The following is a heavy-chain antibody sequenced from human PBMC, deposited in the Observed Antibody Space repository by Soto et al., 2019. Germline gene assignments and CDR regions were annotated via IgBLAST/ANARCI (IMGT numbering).Heavy chain of an antibody. CDR1: GFTVSSNY. V-gene: IGHV3-66*01. J-gene: IGHJ4*02. CDR2: IYSGGST. D-gene: IGHD4-4*01. CDR3: ARSSLYYSNYPVFDY. Sequence: PGGSLRLSCAASGFTVSSNYMSWVRQAPGKGLEWVSVIYSGGSTYYADSVKGRFTISRDNSKNTLYLQMNSLRAEDTAVYYCARSSLYYSNYPVFDYWGQGTLVTVSS.